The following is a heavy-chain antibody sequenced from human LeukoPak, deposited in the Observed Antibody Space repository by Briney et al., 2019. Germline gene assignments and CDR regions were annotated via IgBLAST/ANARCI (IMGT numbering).Heavy chain of an antibody. CDR2: IYTGDSDT. D-gene: IGHD3-3*02. CDR1: GFSFGTYW. J-gene: IGHJ4*02. V-gene: IGHV5-51*01. CDR3: ARQAQLASFDC. Sequence: GESLKISCKGSGFSFGTYWIGWVRQTPGEGLEWMGIIYTGDSDTRYSPSFQGQVTISVDKSINTAYLQRSSLKASDTAMYYCARQAQLASFDCWGQGTLVTVSS.